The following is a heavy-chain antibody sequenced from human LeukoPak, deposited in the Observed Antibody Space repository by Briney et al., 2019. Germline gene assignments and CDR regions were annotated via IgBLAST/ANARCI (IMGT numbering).Heavy chain of an antibody. CDR3: ANLGSGADY. Sequence: SETLSLTCTVSGGSISSGGYYWSWIRQPPGKGLEWIGYIYHSGSTYYNPSLKSRVTISVDRSKNQFSLKLSSVTAADTAVYYCANLGSGADYWGQGTLVTVSS. CDR1: GGSISSGGYY. V-gene: IGHV4-30-2*01. CDR2: IYHSGST. D-gene: IGHD3-10*01. J-gene: IGHJ4*02.